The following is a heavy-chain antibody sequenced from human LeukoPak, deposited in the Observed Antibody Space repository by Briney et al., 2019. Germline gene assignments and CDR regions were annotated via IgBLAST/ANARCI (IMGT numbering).Heavy chain of an antibody. Sequence: GASVKVSCKASGYTFTGYYMHWVRQAPGQGLEWMGWINPNSGGTNYAQKFQGRVTMTRDTSISTAYMELSRLRSDDTAVYYCARAVYDTSGYYIDYWGQGTLVTVSS. CDR2: INPNSGGT. CDR3: ARAVYDTSGYYIDY. D-gene: IGHD3-22*01. J-gene: IGHJ4*02. V-gene: IGHV1-2*02. CDR1: GYTFTGYY.